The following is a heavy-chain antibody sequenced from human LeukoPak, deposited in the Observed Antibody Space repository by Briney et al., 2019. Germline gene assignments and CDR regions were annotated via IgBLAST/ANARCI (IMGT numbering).Heavy chain of an antibody. D-gene: IGHD3-16*02. CDR3: AKEGGYGELSSYFDY. CDR1: GFTFSSYG. Sequence: GSLRLSCAASGFTFSSYGMSWVRQAPGKGLEWVSAISGGGGSTYYADSVKGRFTISRDNSKNTLYLQMNSLRAEDTAVYYCAKEGGYGELSSYFDYWGQGTLVTVSS. CDR2: ISGGGGST. V-gene: IGHV3-23*01. J-gene: IGHJ4*02.